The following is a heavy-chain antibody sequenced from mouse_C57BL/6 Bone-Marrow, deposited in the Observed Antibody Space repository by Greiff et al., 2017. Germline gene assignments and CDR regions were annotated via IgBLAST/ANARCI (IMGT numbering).Heavy chain of an antibody. CDR1: GFNIKDDY. CDR3: TYGGLPLFDY. V-gene: IGHV14-4*01. Sequence: EVQLQQSGAELVRPGASVKLSCTASGFNIKDDYMHWVKQRPEQGLEWIGWIDPENGDTEYASKFQGKATITADTSSNTAYLQLSSLTSEDTAVYYCTYGGLPLFDYWGQGTTLTVSS. D-gene: IGHD1-1*01. CDR2: IDPENGDT. J-gene: IGHJ2*01.